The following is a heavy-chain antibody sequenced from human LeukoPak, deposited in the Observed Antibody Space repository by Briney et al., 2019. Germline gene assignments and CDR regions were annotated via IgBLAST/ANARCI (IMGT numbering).Heavy chain of an antibody. CDR2: IYYSGST. Sequence: PSETLSLTCTVSGGSISSYYWSWIRQPPGKGLEWIGYIYYSGSTNYNPSLKSRVTISVDTSKNQFSLKLSSVTAADTAVYYCARKTYYYDSSGYYHGEGFDYWGQGTLVTVSS. CDR3: ARKTYYYDSSGYYHGEGFDY. CDR1: GGSISSYY. D-gene: IGHD3-22*01. J-gene: IGHJ4*02. V-gene: IGHV4-59*01.